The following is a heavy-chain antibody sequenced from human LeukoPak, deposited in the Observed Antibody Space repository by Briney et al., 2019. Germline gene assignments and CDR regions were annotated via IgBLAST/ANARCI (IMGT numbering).Heavy chain of an antibody. CDR1: GDSVSSKSAA. V-gene: IGHV6-1*01. J-gene: IGHJ4*02. D-gene: IGHD6-19*01. CDR3: ARSIGWCDY. Sequence: SQTLSLTCAISGDSVSSKSAAWNWIRQSPSGGLEWLGRTYYRSRWNNDYAVSVKSRITISADTSRNQFSLQLNPVTPDDTAVYYCARSIGWCDYWGQGTLVTVSS. CDR2: TYYRSRWNN.